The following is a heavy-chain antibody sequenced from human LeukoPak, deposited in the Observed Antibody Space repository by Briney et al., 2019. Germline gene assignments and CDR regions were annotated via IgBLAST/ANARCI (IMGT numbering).Heavy chain of an antibody. Sequence: GGSLRLSCAASGFTFSSYEMNWVRQAPGKGLEWVSYISSSGSTIYYADSVKGRFTISRDNAKNSLYLQMNSLRAEDTAVYYCAREGYCSSTSCYSDAADYWGQGTLVTVSS. J-gene: IGHJ4*02. CDR3: AREGYCSSTSCYSDAADY. CDR2: ISSSGSTI. CDR1: GFTFSSYE. V-gene: IGHV3-48*03. D-gene: IGHD2-2*02.